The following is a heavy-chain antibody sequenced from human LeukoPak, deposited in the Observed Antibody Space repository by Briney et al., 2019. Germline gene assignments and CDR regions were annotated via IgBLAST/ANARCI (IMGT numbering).Heavy chain of an antibody. CDR2: ISSNGGST. CDR1: GFTFSSYA. V-gene: IGHV3-64*01. CDR3: ARGTWEGYFQH. J-gene: IGHJ1*01. Sequence: PGGSLRLSCAASGFTFSSYAMHWVRQAPGKGLEYVSAISSNGGSTYYANSVKGRFTISRGNCKNTLYLQMGSLRAEDMAVYYCARGTWEGYFQHWGQGTLVTVSS. D-gene: IGHD1-26*01.